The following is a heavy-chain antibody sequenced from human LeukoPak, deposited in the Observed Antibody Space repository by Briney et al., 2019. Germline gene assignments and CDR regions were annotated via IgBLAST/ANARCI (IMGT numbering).Heavy chain of an antibody. J-gene: IGHJ4*02. V-gene: IGHV4-59*08. D-gene: IGHD6-19*01. CDR1: GGSISSYY. CDR3: ARRYSSGWSDY. CDR2: IYYSGST. Sequence: SETLSLTYTVSGGSISSYYWSWIRLPPGKGLEWIGYIYYSGSTNYNPSLKSRVTISVDTSKNQFSLKLSSVTAADTAVYYCARRYSSGWSDYWGQGTLVTVSS.